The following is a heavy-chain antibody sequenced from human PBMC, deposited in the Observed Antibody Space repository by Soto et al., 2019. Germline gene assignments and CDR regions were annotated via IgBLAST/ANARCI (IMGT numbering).Heavy chain of an antibody. J-gene: IGHJ4*02. Sequence: SDTLSLTCAVSGASISGSYYYWAWLRQSPGKGPEWIGSVFYTGLTSYNPSLESRVSVSVDTSKSQFSLKLSAVTAADTAVYYCATSQKGYNWNYFDHWGQGALVTVSS. CDR2: VFYTGLT. CDR3: ATSQKGYNWNYFDH. CDR1: GASISGSYYY. D-gene: IGHD1-20*01. V-gene: IGHV4-39*01.